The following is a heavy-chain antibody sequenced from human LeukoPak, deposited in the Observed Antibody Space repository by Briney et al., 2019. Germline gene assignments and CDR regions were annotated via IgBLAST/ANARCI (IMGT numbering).Heavy chain of an antibody. CDR3: ARGRPETWKPTWSEKYYFDY. CDR2: IYYSGST. D-gene: IGHD1-1*01. CDR1: GGSISNYY. J-gene: IGHJ4*02. V-gene: IGHV4-59*01. Sequence: SETLSLTCTVSGGSISNYYWGWIRQSPVKGLEWIGFIYYSGSTNYNPSLKSRVTISVDTSKNQFSLKLSSVTAEDTAVYYCARGRPETWKPTWSEKYYFDYWGQGTLVTVSS.